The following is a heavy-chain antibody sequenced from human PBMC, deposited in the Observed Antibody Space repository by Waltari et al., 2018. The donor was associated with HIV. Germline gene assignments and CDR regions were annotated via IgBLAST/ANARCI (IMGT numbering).Heavy chain of an antibody. J-gene: IGHJ6*02. CDR2: ISDNNGNT. CDR3: VGTSCQNCGYSYGYYGMDV. CDR1: GYTFTSYG. V-gene: IGHV1-18*01. Sequence: QVQLVQSGAEVKKPGASVKVSCKASGYTFTSYGISWVRQAPGQGLEWMGWISDNNGNTNYAQKLQGRVTMTTDTSTSTAYMELRSLRSDDTAVYYCVGTSCQNCGYSYGYYGMDVWGQGTTVTVSS. D-gene: IGHD5-18*01.